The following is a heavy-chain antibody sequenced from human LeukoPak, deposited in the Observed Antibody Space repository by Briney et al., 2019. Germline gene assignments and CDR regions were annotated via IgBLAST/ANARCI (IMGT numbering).Heavy chain of an antibody. CDR1: GFTFSNAW. V-gene: IGHV3-15*01. CDR3: TPVSLFHLNHLLAFYY. J-gene: IGHJ3*01. D-gene: IGHD1-14*01. Sequence: PGGSLRLSCAASGFTFSNAWMSWVRQAPGKGLEWVGRIKSKTDGGTTDYAAPVKGRFTISRDDSKNTLYLQMNSLKTEDTAVYFCTPVSLFHLNHLLAFYYWGQGKIVPLSS. CDR2: IKSKTDGGTT.